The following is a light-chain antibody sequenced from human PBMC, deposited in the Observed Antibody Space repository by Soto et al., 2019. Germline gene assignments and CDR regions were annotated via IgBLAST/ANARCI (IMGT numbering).Light chain of an antibody. CDR1: SSNIGSNT. CDR3: AAWDDSLNGVV. Sequence: QSVLTQPPSASGTPGQRVTISCSGSSSNIGSNTVNWYQQLPGTAPKLLIYGNNQRPSVVPDRFSGSKSGSSASLAISGLQSEDEADYYCAAWDDSLNGVVFGGGTKLTV. CDR2: GNN. J-gene: IGLJ2*01. V-gene: IGLV1-44*01.